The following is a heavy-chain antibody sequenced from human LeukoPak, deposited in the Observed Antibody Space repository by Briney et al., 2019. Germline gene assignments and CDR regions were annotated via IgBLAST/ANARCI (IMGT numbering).Heavy chain of an antibody. CDR3: AREPYQLHGDAFGI. J-gene: IGHJ3*02. CDR2: IIPIFGTA. Sequence: SVKVSCKASGGTFSSYAISWVRQAPGQGLEWMGRIIPIFGTANYAQKFQGRVTITTDESTSTAYMELSSLRSEDTAVYYCAREPYQLHGDAFGIWGQGTMVTVSS. CDR1: GGTFSSYA. D-gene: IGHD2-2*01. V-gene: IGHV1-69*05.